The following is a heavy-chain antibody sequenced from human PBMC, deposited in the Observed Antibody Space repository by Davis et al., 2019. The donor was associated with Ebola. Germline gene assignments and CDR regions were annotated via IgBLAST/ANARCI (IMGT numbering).Heavy chain of an antibody. CDR2: ISYDGSNK. CDR1: GFTFSSYE. V-gene: IGHV3-30*03. CDR3: ARAPFYGSGYYDYYYGMDV. Sequence: GESLKISCAASGFTFSSYEMNWVRQAPGKGLEWVAFISYDGSNKYYADSVKGRFTISRDNSKNTLYLQMNSLRAEDTAVYYCARAPFYGSGYYDYYYGMDVWGQGTTVTVSS. J-gene: IGHJ6*02. D-gene: IGHD3-3*01.